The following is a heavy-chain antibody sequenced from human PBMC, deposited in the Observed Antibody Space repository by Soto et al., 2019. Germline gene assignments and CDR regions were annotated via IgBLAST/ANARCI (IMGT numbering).Heavy chain of an antibody. Sequence: AGGSLRLSCAASGFTFSTYHMNWVRQAPGRGLEWVSYISSSSSTIDYADSVEGRFTISRDNDKSGLYLQMKRLRDEDTAVYYCPRADYPSSYYYGLDVWGQGTTVTVSS. D-gene: IGHD4-17*01. J-gene: IGHJ6*02. V-gene: IGHV3-48*02. CDR1: GFTFSTYH. CDR3: PRADYPSSYYYGLDV. CDR2: ISSSSSTI.